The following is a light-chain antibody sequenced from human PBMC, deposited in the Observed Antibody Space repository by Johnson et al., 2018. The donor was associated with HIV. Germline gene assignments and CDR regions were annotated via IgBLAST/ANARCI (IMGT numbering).Light chain of an antibody. V-gene: IGLV1-51*02. CDR2: ENN. Sequence: QSVLTQPPSVSAAPGQKVTISCSGSSSNIGNNYVSWYQQLPGTAPKLLIYENNQRSSGIPDRFSGSKSATSATLGITGLQTGDEADYYCGTWDSSLSAYVFGTGTKVTVL. J-gene: IGLJ1*01. CDR1: SSNIGNNY. CDR3: GTWDSSLSAYV.